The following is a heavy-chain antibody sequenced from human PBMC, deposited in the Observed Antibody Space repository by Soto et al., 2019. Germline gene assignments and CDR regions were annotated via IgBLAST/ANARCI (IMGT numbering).Heavy chain of an antibody. CDR1: GGSLSGYY. D-gene: IGHD5-12*01. CDR2: VKDGGHA. Sequence: QVQLQQWGAGLLKPSETLSLNCAVTGGSLSGYYWSWIRQPPGKGLEWIGEVKDGGHANYSPSLRGRVTISSEPSNSQFLLRLYSVTAADAGVYYCARGQEGVVATHWDQGSLVTVSS. J-gene: IGHJ4*02. V-gene: IGHV4-34*01. CDR3: ARGQEGVVATH.